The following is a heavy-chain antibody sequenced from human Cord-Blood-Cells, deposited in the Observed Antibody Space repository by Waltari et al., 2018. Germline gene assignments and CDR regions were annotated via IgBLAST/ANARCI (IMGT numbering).Heavy chain of an antibody. V-gene: IGHV1-69*06. J-gene: IGHJ6*02. CDR3: ARDSNIAAAGNFDYGMDV. CDR2: IIPIFGTA. D-gene: IGHD6-13*01. Sequence: QVQLVQSGAEVKKPGSSVKVSCKASGVTFSSYAISWVRQAPGQGLEWMGGIIPIFGTANYAQKFQGRVTITADKSTSTAYMELSSLRSEDTAVYYCARDSNIAAAGNFDYGMDVWGQGTTVTVSS. CDR1: GVTFSSYA.